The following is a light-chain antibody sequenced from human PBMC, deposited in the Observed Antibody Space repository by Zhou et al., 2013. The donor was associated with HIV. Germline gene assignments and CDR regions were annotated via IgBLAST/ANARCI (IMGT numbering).Light chain of an antibody. CDR3: QERGNWPPIT. CDR2: DAS. CDR1: QSISNN. J-gene: IGKJ5*01. V-gene: IGKV3-11*01. Sequence: EIVLTQSPATLSLSPGESATLSCRASQSISNNLGWYQQKPGQAPRLLIYDASNRATGFPARFRGSGSGTDFTLTISNLEPEDFGVYYCQERGNWPPITFGQGTRLEIK.